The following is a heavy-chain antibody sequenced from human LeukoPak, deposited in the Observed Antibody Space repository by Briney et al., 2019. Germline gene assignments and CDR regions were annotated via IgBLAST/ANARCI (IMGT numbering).Heavy chain of an antibody. CDR1: GGSFSGYY. CDR3: ARGSSIAARDSWFDP. D-gene: IGHD6-6*01. CDR2: INHSGST. Sequence: SETLSLTCAVYGGSFSGYYWSWIRQPPGKGLEWIGEINHSGSTNYNPSLKSRVTISVDTSKNQFSLKLSSVTAADTAVYYCARGSSIAARDSWFDPWGQGTLVTVSS. J-gene: IGHJ5*02. V-gene: IGHV4-34*01.